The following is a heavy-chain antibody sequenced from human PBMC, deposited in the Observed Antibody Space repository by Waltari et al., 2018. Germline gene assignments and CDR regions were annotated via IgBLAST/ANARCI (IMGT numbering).Heavy chain of an antibody. V-gene: IGHV4-59*01. Sequence: QVQLQVPGPGLAKHPETLSLTRTVSGGPIHTYYWSWIRQPPGQGLEWMGYIYYPGSTNYIPSLKSRVTMSVDTSKNQFSLKLNSVTAADTAIYYCARAPVRGSQRWLDPWGQGTLVTVSS. J-gene: IGHJ5*02. CDR1: GGPIHTYY. CDR3: ARAPVRGSQRWLDP. D-gene: IGHD3-10*01. CDR2: IYYPGST.